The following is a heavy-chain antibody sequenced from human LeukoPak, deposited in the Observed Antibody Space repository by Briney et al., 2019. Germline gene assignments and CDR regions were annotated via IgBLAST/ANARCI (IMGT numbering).Heavy chain of an antibody. CDR3: ARDHFAIGLFFDS. D-gene: IGHD2/OR15-2a*01. CDR1: GFTFSSHW. CDR2: MNQDGREK. V-gene: IGHV3-7*01. J-gene: IGHJ4*02. Sequence: PGGSLRLSCAASGFTFSSHWMSWVRQAPGKGLEWVATMNQDGREKYYVDSVKGRFTISRDNAENSLYLQMNSLRAADTALYYCARDHFAIGLFFDSWGQGTLVTVSS.